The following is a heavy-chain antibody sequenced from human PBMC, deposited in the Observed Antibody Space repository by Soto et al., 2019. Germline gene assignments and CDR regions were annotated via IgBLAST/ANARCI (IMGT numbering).Heavy chain of an antibody. CDR2: IYHSGST. J-gene: IGHJ3*02. CDR1: GGSISSGGHS. Sequence: QLQLQESGSGLVKPSQTLSLTCAVSGGSISSGGHSWSWIRQPPGKGLEWIGYIYHSGSTYYNPSLKSRVTISVDRSKNQFSLKLSSVTAADTAVYYCARETATGGAFDIWGQGTMVTVSS. CDR3: ARETATGGAFDI. V-gene: IGHV4-30-2*01. D-gene: IGHD6-25*01.